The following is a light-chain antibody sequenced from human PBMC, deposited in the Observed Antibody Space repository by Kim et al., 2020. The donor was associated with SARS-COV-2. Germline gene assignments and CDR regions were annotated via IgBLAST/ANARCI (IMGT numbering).Light chain of an antibody. CDR3: QAWDSTAV. J-gene: IGLJ2*01. Sequence: VSGSPGQTTSSTCSGERLGDKYVSWYQQRPGQAPVLLIYQDNKRPAGIPERFSGSNSGNTATLTISGAQAMDEAGYYCQAWDSTAVFGGGTQLTVL. V-gene: IGLV3-1*01. CDR1: RLGDKY. CDR2: QDN.